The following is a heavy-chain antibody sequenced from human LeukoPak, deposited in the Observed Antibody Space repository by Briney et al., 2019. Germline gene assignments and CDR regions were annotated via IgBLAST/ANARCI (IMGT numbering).Heavy chain of an antibody. J-gene: IGHJ4*02. CDR1: GGSISSYY. V-gene: IGHV4-59*08. CDR2: IYYSGST. CDR3: ARHGEQYNWSPSE. D-gene: IGHD1-20*01. Sequence: SETLSLTCTVSGGSISSYYWSWIRQPPGKGLEWIGYIYYSGSTNYNPSLKSRVTISVDTSKNQFSLKLSSVTAADTALYYCARHGEQYNWSPSEWGQGTLVTVSS.